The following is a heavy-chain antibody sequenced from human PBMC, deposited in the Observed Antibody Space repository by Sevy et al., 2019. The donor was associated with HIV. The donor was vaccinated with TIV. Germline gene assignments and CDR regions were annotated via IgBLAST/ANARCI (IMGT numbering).Heavy chain of an antibody. V-gene: IGHV3-21*01. CDR3: ASVWREGWFDP. J-gene: IGHJ5*02. Sequence: GGSLRLSCAASGFTFSSYSMNWVRQAPGKGLEWVSTISSSSSYIYYADSVKGRFTISRDNAKNSLYLQMNSLRAEDTAVYYCASVWREGWFDPWGQGTLVTVSS. CDR1: GFTFSSYS. CDR2: ISSSSSYI. D-gene: IGHD1-1*01.